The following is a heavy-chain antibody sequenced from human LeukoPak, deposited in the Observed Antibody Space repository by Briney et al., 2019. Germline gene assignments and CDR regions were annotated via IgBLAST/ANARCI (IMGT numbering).Heavy chain of an antibody. Sequence: SETLSLTCTVSGGSISGYYWSWIRQPPGKGLEWIGYIYYSGSTNYNPSLKSRVTISVDTSKNQFSLKLSSVTAADTAVYYCARMVFMVRGARGWFDPWGQGTLVTVSS. CDR3: ARMVFMVRGARGWFDP. V-gene: IGHV4-59*01. J-gene: IGHJ5*02. CDR1: GGSISGYY. D-gene: IGHD3-10*01. CDR2: IYYSGST.